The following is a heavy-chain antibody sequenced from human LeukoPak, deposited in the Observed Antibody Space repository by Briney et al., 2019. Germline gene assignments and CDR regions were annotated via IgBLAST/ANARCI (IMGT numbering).Heavy chain of an antibody. Sequence: PGGSLRLSCAASGFTFSDYYMSWIRQAPGKGLEWVSYISSSGSTIYYADSVKGRFTISRDNAKNSLYLQMNSLRAEDTAVYYCASLAPRYCSSTSCPPFDYWGQGTLVTVSS. CDR1: GFTFSDYY. CDR2: ISSSGSTI. D-gene: IGHD2-2*01. V-gene: IGHV3-11*04. J-gene: IGHJ4*02. CDR3: ASLAPRYCSSTSCPPFDY.